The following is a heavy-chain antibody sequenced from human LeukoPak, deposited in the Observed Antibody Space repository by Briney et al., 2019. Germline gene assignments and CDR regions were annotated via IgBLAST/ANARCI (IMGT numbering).Heavy chain of an antibody. J-gene: IGHJ4*02. CDR2: IYYSGST. D-gene: IGHD3-22*01. CDR3: ARGVGSGYEDYFDY. CDR1: GGSISSYY. V-gene: IGHV4-59*12. Sequence: SETLSLTCTVSGGSISSYYWSWIRQPPGKGLEWIGYIYYSGSTNYNPSLKSRVTMSVDTSKNQFSLKLSSVTAADTAVYYCARGVGSGYEDYFDYWGQGTLVTVSS.